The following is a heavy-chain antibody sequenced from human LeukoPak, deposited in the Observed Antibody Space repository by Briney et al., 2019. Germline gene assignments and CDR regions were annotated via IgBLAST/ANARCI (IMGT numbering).Heavy chain of an antibody. Sequence: GGSLRLSCAASGFTFSTYWMSWVRQAPGKGLEWVGRISSKSDGGTTDYAAPVKGRFTISRDDSTNTLSLQMSGLKAEDTALYFCITEPHDYGDFTFGYWGQGTLVTVSS. V-gene: IGHV3-15*01. CDR2: ISSKSDGGTT. CDR1: GFTFSTYW. J-gene: IGHJ4*02. D-gene: IGHD4-17*01. CDR3: ITEPHDYGDFTFGY.